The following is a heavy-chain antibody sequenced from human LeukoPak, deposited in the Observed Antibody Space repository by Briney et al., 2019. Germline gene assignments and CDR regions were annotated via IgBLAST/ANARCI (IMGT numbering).Heavy chain of an antibody. V-gene: IGHV1-8*01. D-gene: IGHD6-19*01. CDR3: ARGGWGYSSGWYGVRFFQH. Sequence: ASVKVSCKASGYTFTSYDINWVRQATGQGLEWMGWMNPNRGNTGYAQKFQGRVTMTRNTSISTAYMELSSLRSEDTAVYYCARGGWGYSSGWYGVRFFQHWGQGTLVTVSS. CDR2: MNPNRGNT. CDR1: GYTFTSYD. J-gene: IGHJ1*01.